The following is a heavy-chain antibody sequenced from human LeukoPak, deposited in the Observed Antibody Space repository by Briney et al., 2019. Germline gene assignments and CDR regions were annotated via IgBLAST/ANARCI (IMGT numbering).Heavy chain of an antibody. D-gene: IGHD3-3*01. J-gene: IGHJ4*02. CDR2: IKEDGSEK. Sequence: GGPLRLSCTASGFTFSHHWMTWVRQAPGKGLEWVANIKEDGSEKDYVDSVKGRFTISRDNGKNSLYLQMNSLRGEDTAVYYCARLNWNYADYWGQGTLVTVST. CDR1: GFTFSHHW. CDR3: ARLNWNYADY. V-gene: IGHV3-7*01.